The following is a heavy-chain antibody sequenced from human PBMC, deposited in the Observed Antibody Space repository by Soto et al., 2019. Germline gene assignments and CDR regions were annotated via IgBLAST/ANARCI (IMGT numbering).Heavy chain of an antibody. Sequence: QVQVVQSGAEVKKPGASVKVACKASGYSFDTFGMSWVRQAPGQGVEWMGWISIEKGDTNSAQKIQDRVTMTTDTSTSAAYMELRSLQSDDTAVYYCARCYCSVGSCFTCWHFDLWGRGTLVTVSS. CDR2: ISIEKGDT. D-gene: IGHD2-15*01. CDR3: ARCYCSVGSCFTCWHFDL. CDR1: GYSFDTFG. J-gene: IGHJ2*01. V-gene: IGHV1-18*01.